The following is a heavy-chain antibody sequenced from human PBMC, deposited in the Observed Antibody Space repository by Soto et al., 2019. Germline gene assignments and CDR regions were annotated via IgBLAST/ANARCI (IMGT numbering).Heavy chain of an antibody. J-gene: IGHJ4*02. CDR2: ISAYNGNT. D-gene: IGHD4-17*01. Sequence: ASVKVSCKASGYTFTSYGISWVRQAPGQGLEWMGWISAYNGNTNYAQKLQGRVTMTTDTSTSTAYMELRSLRSDDTAVYYCARTGYGDYYTHVYYFDYWGQGTLVTVSS. CDR3: ARTGYGDYYTHVYYFDY. V-gene: IGHV1-18*01. CDR1: GYTFTSYG.